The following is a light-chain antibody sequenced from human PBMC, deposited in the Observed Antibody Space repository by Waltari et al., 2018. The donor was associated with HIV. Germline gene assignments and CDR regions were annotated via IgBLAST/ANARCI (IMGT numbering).Light chain of an antibody. CDR3: AAWDDRLNGYV. J-gene: IGLJ1*01. Sequence: QSVLTQPPSASGTPGQRVTISCSGSSSNIGNNSVDWYQQLPRTAPKLLIYSNNHRPSGVPDRFSGSKSDTSASLAISGLQSEDEADYYCAAWDDRLNGYVFGSGTKVTVL. V-gene: IGLV1-44*01. CDR1: SSNIGNNS. CDR2: SNN.